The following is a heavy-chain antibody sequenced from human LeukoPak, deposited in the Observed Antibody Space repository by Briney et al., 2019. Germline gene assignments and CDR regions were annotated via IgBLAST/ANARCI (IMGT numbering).Heavy chain of an antibody. J-gene: IGHJ2*01. D-gene: IGHD2-15*01. CDR3: ARNCSGGSCYAPGYFDL. Sequence: PGGSLRLSCAASGFTFSSYTMNWVRQAPGKGLEWVSSITSSSSYIYYADPVKGRFTISRDNAKNSLYLQMNSLRAEDTAVYYCARNCSGGSCYAPGYFDLWGRGTLVTVSS. V-gene: IGHV3-21*01. CDR2: ITSSSSYI. CDR1: GFTFSSYT.